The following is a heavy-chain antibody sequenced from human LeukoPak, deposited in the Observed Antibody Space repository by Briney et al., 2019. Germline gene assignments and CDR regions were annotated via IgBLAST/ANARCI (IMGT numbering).Heavy chain of an antibody. D-gene: IGHD6-6*01. Sequence: GESLKISCKGSGYSFTSYWIGWVRQMPGKGLEWMGIIYPGDSDTRYSPSFQGQVTISADKSISTAYLQWSSLKASDTAMYYCARHLSEQLVVPNDAFDIWGQGTMVTVSS. CDR2: IYPGDSDT. CDR3: ARHLSEQLVVPNDAFDI. V-gene: IGHV5-51*01. CDR1: GYSFTSYW. J-gene: IGHJ3*02.